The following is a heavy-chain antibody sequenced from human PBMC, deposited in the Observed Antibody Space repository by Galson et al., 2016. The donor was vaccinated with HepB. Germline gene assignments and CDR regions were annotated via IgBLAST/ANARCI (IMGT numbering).Heavy chain of an antibody. CDR3: ARDPDFNNSTGTFDY. J-gene: IGHJ4*02. CDR2: ISYDGSRR. D-gene: IGHD1-1*01. Sequence: SLRLSCAASGFTFSYHALHWVRQAPGKGLEWVSVISYDGSRRYYADSVKGRFTIYRDNSKNTLFLHMNSLTREDTAVYFCARDPDFNNSTGTFDYWGQGSLVTVSS. V-gene: IGHV3-30*04. CDR1: GFTFSYHA.